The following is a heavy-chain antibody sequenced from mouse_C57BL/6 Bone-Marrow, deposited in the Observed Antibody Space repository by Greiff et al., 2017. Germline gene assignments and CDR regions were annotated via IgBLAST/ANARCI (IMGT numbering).Heavy chain of an antibody. CDR2: ISDGGSYT. V-gene: IGHV5-4*01. CDR1: GFTFSSYA. D-gene: IGHD2-4*01. CDR3: ARENYYDYDGFAY. J-gene: IGHJ3*01. Sequence: EVNVVESGGGLVKPGGSLKLSCAASGFTFSSYAMSWVRQTPEKRLEWVATISDGGSYTYYPDNVKGRFTISRDNAKNNLYLQMSHLKSEDTAMYYCARENYYDYDGFAYWGQGTLVTVSA.